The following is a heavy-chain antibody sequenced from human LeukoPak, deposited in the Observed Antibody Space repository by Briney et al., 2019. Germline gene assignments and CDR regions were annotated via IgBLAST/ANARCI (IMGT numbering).Heavy chain of an antibody. Sequence: GGSLRLSCGASGFTFSNFAMSWVRQAPGEGLEWFSAISGSGGSTYYADSVKGRFTISRDSSKNTLYLQMNSLRAEDTAVYFCAKGSAAVRPYYFDSWGQGTLVTVSS. CDR2: ISGSGGST. D-gene: IGHD3-10*01. CDR3: AKGSAAVRPYYFDS. J-gene: IGHJ4*02. CDR1: GFTFSNFA. V-gene: IGHV3-23*01.